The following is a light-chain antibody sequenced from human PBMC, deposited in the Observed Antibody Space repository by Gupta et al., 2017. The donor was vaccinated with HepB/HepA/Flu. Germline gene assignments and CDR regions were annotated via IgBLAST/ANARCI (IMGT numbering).Light chain of an antibody. J-gene: IGKJ3*01. Sequence: EIVLTQSPATLSFSRGERATLSCRASQSVSTYLAWYQQKPGQAPRLLIYDASNSATGIPARFSGSGSGTDFTLAISSLEPEDFAVYYCQQRSNGPATFGPGTKVNIK. CDR3: QQRSNGPAT. CDR2: DAS. V-gene: IGKV3-11*01. CDR1: QSVSTY.